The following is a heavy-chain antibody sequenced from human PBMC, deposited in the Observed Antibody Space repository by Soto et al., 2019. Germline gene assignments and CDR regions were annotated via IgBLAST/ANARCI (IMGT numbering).Heavy chain of an antibody. CDR1: GFTFSSYS. CDR3: AREGCGDCLYPYYYYGMDV. V-gene: IGHV3-48*02. CDR2: ISSSSSTI. Sequence: LRLSCAASGFTFSSYSMNWVRQAPGKGLEWVSYISSSSSTIYYADSVKGRFTISRDNAKNSLYLQMNSLRDEDTAVYYCAREGCGDCLYPYYYYGMDVWGQGTTVTVSS. D-gene: IGHD2-21*02. J-gene: IGHJ6*02.